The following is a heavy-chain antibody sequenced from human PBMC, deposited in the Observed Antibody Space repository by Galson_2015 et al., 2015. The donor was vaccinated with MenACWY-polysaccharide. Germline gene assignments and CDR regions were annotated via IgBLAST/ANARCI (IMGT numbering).Heavy chain of an antibody. J-gene: IGHJ6*02. Sequence: SLRLSCAASGFTFSSYWMSWVRQAPGKGLEWVANIKQDGSEKYYVDSVKGRFTISRDNAKNSLYLQMNSLRAEDTAVYYCARDRDFWSGYQRYSMDVWGQGTTVTVSS. CDR3: ARDRDFWSGYQRYSMDV. CDR2: IKQDGSEK. D-gene: IGHD3-3*01. CDR1: GFTFSSYW. V-gene: IGHV3-7*01.